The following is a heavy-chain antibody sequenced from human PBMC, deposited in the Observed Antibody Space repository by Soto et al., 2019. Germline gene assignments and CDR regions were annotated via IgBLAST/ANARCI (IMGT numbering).Heavy chain of an antibody. J-gene: IGHJ6*02. Sequence: SVKVSCKASGGTFSSYAISWVRQAPGQGLEWMGGIIPIFGIANYAQKFQGRVTITADESTSTAYMELSSLRSEDTAVYYCARAQQLGFWGMDVWGQGTTVTVSS. D-gene: IGHD6-13*01. CDR1: GGTFSSYA. CDR3: ARAQQLGFWGMDV. CDR2: IIPIFGIA. V-gene: IGHV1-69*13.